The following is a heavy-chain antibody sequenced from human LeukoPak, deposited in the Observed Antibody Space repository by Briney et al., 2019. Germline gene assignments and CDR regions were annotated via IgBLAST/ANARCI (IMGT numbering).Heavy chain of an antibody. CDR2: INPNSGGT. CDR3: ARDLKTSPGPYYFDY. D-gene: IGHD2-2*01. V-gene: IGHV1-2*02. J-gene: IGHJ4*02. Sequence: ASVKVSCKASGYTFTDYYMHWVRQAPGQGLEWMGWINPNSGGTNFAEKFQGRVTMTRDTSISTAYMDLSRLRFDDTAVYYCARDLKTSPGPYYFDYWGQGTLVTVSS. CDR1: GYTFTDYY.